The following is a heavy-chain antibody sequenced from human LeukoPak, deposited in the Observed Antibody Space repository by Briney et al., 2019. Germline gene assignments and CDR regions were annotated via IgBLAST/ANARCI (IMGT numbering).Heavy chain of an antibody. CDR2: INHSGST. J-gene: IGHJ4*02. CDR1: GGSISSYY. Sequence: SETLSLTCTVSGGSISSYYWSWIRQPPGKGLEWIGEINHSGSTNYNPSLKSRVAISVDTSKNQFSLKLSSVTAADTAVYYCATAVAIFGVVIMDYWGQGTLVTVSS. V-gene: IGHV4-34*01. CDR3: ATAVAIFGVVIMDY. D-gene: IGHD3-3*01.